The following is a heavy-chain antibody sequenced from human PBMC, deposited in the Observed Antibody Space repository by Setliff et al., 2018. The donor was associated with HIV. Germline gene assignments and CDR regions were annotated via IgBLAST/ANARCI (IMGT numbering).Heavy chain of an antibody. CDR3: ARGPGGTVPKPLEAFDV. Sequence: LSLTCSVSGASLIYYYWSWIRQPPGKGLEWIGFVDYSGDSNYNPSLQSRVTISRDPSKNQVSLTLTSATAADTALYYCARGPGGTVPKPLEAFDVWGQGALVTVSS. V-gene: IGHV4-59*01. CDR1: GASLIYYY. D-gene: IGHD1-1*01. CDR2: VDYSGDS. J-gene: IGHJ3*01.